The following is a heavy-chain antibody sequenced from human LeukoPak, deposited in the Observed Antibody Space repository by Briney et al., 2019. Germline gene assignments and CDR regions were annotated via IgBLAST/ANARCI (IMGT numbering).Heavy chain of an antibody. CDR1: GFTFNSYA. J-gene: IGHJ6*02. CDR2: ISTTGDRT. D-gene: IGHD5-24*01. CDR3: AKILERELQYYYYGMDV. Sequence: PGGSLRLSCAASGFTFNSYAMIWVRQAPGKGLESISSISTTGDRTYYADSVKGRFAIPRDNSKNTLYLQMNSLRAEDTAVYYCAKILERELQYYYYGMDVWGQGTSVTVSS. V-gene: IGHV3-23*01.